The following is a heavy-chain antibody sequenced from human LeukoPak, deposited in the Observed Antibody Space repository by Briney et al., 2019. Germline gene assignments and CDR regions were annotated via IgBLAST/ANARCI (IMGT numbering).Heavy chain of an antibody. CDR3: ARGGKNSGWYG. D-gene: IGHD6-19*01. CDR1: GGSISSYY. Sequence: SETLSLTCTVSGGSISSYYWSWIRQPPGKGLEWIGYIYYSGSANYNPSLKSRVTISVDTSKNQFSLKLSSVTAADTAVYFCARGGKNSGWYGWGQGTLVTVSS. V-gene: IGHV4-59*01. J-gene: IGHJ4*02. CDR2: IYYSGSA.